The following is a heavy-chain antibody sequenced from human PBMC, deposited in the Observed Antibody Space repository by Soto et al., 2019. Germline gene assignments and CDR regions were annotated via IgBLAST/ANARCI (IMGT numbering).Heavy chain of an antibody. J-gene: IGHJ4*02. CDR2: ISGSGGSK. Sequence: VVPIRLSCTASEVTIISLGMSRVSQKPGKGLEWVSGISGSGGSKYYADSVKGRFTISRDNSKNTLYLEMNSLRAEDTAVYYCAQAPGDNVAEGGGSDYWGQGTLVTVSS. CDR3: AQAPGDNVAEGGGSDY. D-gene: IGHD2-15*01. CDR1: EVTIISLG. V-gene: IGHV3-23*01.